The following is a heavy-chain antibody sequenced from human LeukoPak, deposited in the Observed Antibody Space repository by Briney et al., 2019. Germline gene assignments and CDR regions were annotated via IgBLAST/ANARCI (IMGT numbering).Heavy chain of an antibody. V-gene: IGHV4-59*01. Sequence: AAETLSLTRTVSGVPISRYYWRWLRQPPGKGLEWIGYIYYRGSNIHNPPLKSRVPISVDTSKNQFSLKLSSVTAADTAVHNCERAAAGTHYSDCWGQASLVTVSS. J-gene: IGHJ4*02. CDR1: GVPISRYY. CDR2: IYYRGSN. CDR3: ERAAAGTHYSDC. D-gene: IGHD6-13*01.